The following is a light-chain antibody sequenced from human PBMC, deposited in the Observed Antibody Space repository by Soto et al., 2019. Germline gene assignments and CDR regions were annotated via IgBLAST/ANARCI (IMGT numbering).Light chain of an antibody. Sequence: DIQMTQSPSSLPASVGDRVTITCRASQSISSYLNWYQQKPGKAPKLLIYAASSLQSGVPSRFSGSGSGTDFTLTISSLQPEDFATYFCQQSFSFPPTFGQGTRLEIK. CDR2: AAS. V-gene: IGKV1-39*01. CDR1: QSISSY. CDR3: QQSFSFPPT. J-gene: IGKJ5*01.